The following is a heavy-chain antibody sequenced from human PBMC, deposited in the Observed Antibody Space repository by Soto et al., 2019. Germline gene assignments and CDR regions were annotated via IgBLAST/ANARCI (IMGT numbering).Heavy chain of an antibody. D-gene: IGHD2-8*02. CDR1: GGSFSGCY. Sequence: SETLSLTCAVYGGSFSGCYWTWIRQPPGTGLEWIGEINHSGGTNYNPSLKSRVTISVDTSKNQFSLKLTSVTAADTAVYYCARDKITGLFDYWGQGTLVTVSS. CDR3: ARDKITGLFDY. J-gene: IGHJ4*02. V-gene: IGHV4-34*01. CDR2: INHSGGT.